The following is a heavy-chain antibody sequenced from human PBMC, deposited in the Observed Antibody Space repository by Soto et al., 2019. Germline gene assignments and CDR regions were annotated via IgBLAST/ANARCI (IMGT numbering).Heavy chain of an antibody. CDR2: ISGSGGST. J-gene: IGHJ3*02. CDR3: ANSVFNDYGDYIDAFDI. D-gene: IGHD4-17*01. CDR1: GFTFSSYA. Sequence: GGSLRLSCAASGFTFSSYAMSWVRQAPGKGLEWVSAISGSGGSTYYADSVKGRFTISRDNSKNTLYLQMNSLRAEDTAVYYCANSVFNDYGDYIDAFDIWGQGTMVTVSS. V-gene: IGHV3-23*01.